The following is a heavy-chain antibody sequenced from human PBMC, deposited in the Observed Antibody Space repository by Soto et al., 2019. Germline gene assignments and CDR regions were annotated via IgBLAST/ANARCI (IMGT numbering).Heavy chain of an antibody. CDR1: GGSISSSSYY. D-gene: IGHD4-17*01. CDR3: ARWSTTLEAFDI. V-gene: IGHV4-39*01. J-gene: IGHJ3*02. Sequence: TLSLTCTVSGGSISSSSYYWGWIRQPPGKGLEWIGSIYYSGSTYYNPSLKSRVTICVDTSKNQFSLKLSSVTAADTAVYYCARWSTTLEAFDIWGQGTMVTVSS. CDR2: IYYSGST.